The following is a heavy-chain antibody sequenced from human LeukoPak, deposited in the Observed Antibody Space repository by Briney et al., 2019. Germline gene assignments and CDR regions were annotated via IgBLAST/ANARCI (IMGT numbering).Heavy chain of an antibody. CDR1: GDNVSSNSAA. CDR2: TYYRSKWYN. V-gene: IGHV6-1*01. D-gene: IGHD6-25*01. CDR3: ARGSIAAGNVFDC. Sequence: SQTLSLTCAISGDNVSSNSAAWNWIRQSPSRGLEWLGRTYYRSKWYNDYAVSVKSRITFNPDTSKNQFSLQLNSVTPEDTAMYFCARGSIAAGNVFDCWGQGALVTVPS. J-gene: IGHJ4*02.